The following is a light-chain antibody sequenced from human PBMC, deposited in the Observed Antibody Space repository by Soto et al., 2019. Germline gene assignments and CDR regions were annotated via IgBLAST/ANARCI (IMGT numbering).Light chain of an antibody. CDR3: AAWDDSLNGFYV. Sequence: QSVLSQPPSASGTPGQRVTISCSGSSSNIGSNTVSWYQQLPGTAPKLLIYSNNQRPSGVPDRFPGSKSGTSASLAISGLQSEDEADYYCAAWDDSLNGFYVFGTGTKLTVL. V-gene: IGLV1-44*01. J-gene: IGLJ1*01. CDR1: SSNIGSNT. CDR2: SNN.